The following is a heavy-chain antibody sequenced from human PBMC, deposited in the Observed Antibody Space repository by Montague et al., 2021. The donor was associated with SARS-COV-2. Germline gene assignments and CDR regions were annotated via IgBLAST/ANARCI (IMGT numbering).Heavy chain of an antibody. CDR3: ARAPIYRSSWYAYFDY. J-gene: IGHJ4*02. CDR1: GDSMNNYY. D-gene: IGHD6-13*01. V-gene: IGHV4-59*01. Sequence: SETLSPTCTVSGDSMNNYYWSWIRQPPGKGLEWIGYINYSGSTHYNPSLQSRVTLSKDSSKNQFSLRLTSVTAADTAMYSCARAPIYRSSWYAYFDYWGQGTLVTVSS. CDR2: INYSGST.